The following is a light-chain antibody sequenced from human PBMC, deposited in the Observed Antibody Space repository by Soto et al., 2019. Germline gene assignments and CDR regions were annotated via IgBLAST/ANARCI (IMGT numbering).Light chain of an antibody. CDR1: QSISTY. CDR2: ASS. V-gene: IGKV1-39*01. CDR3: QQSFSTPRT. Sequence: IQMTQSPSSLSASVGDRVTITCRASQSISTYVNWYQQKPGKAPKLLIYASSSLQSGVPSRFSGSGSGTHFTLTINSLQPEDFATYYCQQSFSTPRTFGPWTRVE. J-gene: IGKJ1*01.